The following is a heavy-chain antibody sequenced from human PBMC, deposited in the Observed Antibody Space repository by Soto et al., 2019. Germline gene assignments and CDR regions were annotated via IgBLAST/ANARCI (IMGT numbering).Heavy chain of an antibody. V-gene: IGHV1-69*13. CDR2: IIPIFGTA. J-gene: IGHJ3*02. CDR1: GGTFSSYA. D-gene: IGHD3-22*01. Sequence: AAAVKVTCKASGGTFSSYAISWVRQAPGQGLEWMGGIIPIFGTANYAQKFQGRVTITADESTSTAYMELSSLRSEDTAVYYCSRDLSMYYYDSSGFLGLDIWGQGTSVTFS. CDR3: SRDLSMYYYDSSGFLGLDI.